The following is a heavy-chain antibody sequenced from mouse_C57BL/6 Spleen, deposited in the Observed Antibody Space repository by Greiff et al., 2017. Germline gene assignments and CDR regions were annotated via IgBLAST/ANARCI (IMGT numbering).Heavy chain of an antibody. CDR1: GFSFNTYA. V-gene: IGHV10-1*01. CDR2: ISRTSNNSAT. CDR3: GRHESSCAMDY. J-gene: IGHJ4*01. Sequence: EVKLMESGGGLVQPKGSLKLSCAASGFSFNTYAMNWVRQAPGQGLEWVARISRTSNNSATYYADSVKDRFTISRDDSESMLYLQLNNLKTEDAAVYYCGRHESSCAMDYWGQGTSVTVSA. D-gene: IGHD1-1*01.